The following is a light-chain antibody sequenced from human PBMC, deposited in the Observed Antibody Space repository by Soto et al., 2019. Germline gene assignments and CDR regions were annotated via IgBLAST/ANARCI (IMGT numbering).Light chain of an antibody. Sequence: DIQMTQSPSSLSGSAGDRVTITFLASQSISSYLNWYQQKPGKAPKLLIYAASSLQSGVPSRFSGSGSETEFTLTISSLQSEDFAVYYCQQYNNWPPYTFGQGTKVDIK. V-gene: IGKV1-39*01. CDR3: QQYNNWPPYT. CDR1: QSISSY. CDR2: AAS. J-gene: IGKJ2*01.